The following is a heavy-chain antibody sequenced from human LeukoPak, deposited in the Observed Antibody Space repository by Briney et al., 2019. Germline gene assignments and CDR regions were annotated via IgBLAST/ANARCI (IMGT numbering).Heavy chain of an antibody. Sequence: PGGSLRLSCAASGFTFSSHAMSWVRQAPGKGLEWVSAISGSGGGTYYADSVKGRFTISRDNSKNTLYLQMNSLRAEDTAVYYCAKDRLPYYDSSGYPLDYWGQGTLVTVSS. CDR1: GFTFSSHA. J-gene: IGHJ4*02. CDR3: AKDRLPYYDSSGYPLDY. D-gene: IGHD3-22*01. V-gene: IGHV3-23*01. CDR2: ISGSGGGT.